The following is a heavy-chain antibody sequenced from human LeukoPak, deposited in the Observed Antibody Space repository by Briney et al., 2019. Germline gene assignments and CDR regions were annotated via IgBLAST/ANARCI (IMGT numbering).Heavy chain of an antibody. D-gene: IGHD3-9*01. CDR2: INHSGST. CDR3: ARGRDYDILTGYYRMLYYYYGMDV. Sequence: PSETLSLTCAVYGGSFSGYYCGWIRQPPGKGLEWIGEINHSGSTNYNPSLKSRVTISVDTSKNQFSLKLSSVTAADTAVYYCARGRDYDILTGYYRMLYYYYGMDVWGKGTTVTVSS. J-gene: IGHJ6*04. CDR1: GGSFSGYY. V-gene: IGHV4-34*01.